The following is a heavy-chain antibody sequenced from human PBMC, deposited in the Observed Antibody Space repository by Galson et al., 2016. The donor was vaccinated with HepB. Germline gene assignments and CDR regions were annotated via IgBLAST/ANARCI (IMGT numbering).Heavy chain of an antibody. D-gene: IGHD4-11*01. CDR2: MYYGGST. CDR1: GGSISSYY. Sequence: ETLSLTCTVSGGSISSYYWSWIRQPPGKGLEWIGYMYYGGSTNYNPSLKSRVTTSLDTSKNQFSLRLSSVTAADTAVYYCARHGIVTTVTYFDYWGQGTLVTVSS. CDR3: ARHGIVTTVTYFDY. V-gene: IGHV4-59*08. J-gene: IGHJ4*02.